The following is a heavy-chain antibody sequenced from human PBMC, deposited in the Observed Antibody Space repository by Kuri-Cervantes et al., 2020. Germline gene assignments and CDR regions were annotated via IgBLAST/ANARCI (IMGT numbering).Heavy chain of an antibody. CDR1: GGSISSGDYY. D-gene: IGHD2-21*01. CDR3: ARAWGLDAFDI. CDR2: IYYSGST. Sequence: SETLSLTCTVSGGSISSGDYYWSWIRQPPGKGLEWIGYIYYSGSTYYNPSLKSRVTISVDTSKNQFSLKLSSVTAADTAVYYCARAWGLDAFDIWGQGTMVTVSS. J-gene: IGHJ3*02. V-gene: IGHV4-30-4*01.